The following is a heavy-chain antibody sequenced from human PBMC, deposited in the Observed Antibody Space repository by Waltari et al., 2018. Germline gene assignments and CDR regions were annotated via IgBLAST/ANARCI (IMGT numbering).Heavy chain of an antibody. J-gene: IGHJ4*02. D-gene: IGHD3-22*01. CDR1: GGSISSGDYY. V-gene: IGHV4-30-4*08. CDR3: ARGLTSGYRYYFDY. Sequence: QVQLQESGPGLVKPSRTLSLTCTVSGGSISSGDYYWSWIRQPPGKGLEWIGYIYYSWSTYYNPSLKSRVTISVDTSKTQFSLKLSSVTAADTAVYYCARGLTSGYRYYFDYWGQGTLVTVSS. CDR2: IYYSWST.